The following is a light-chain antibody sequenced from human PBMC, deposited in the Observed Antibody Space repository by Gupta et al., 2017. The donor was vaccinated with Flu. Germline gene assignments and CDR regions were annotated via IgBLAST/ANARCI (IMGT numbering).Light chain of an antibody. CDR2: EVS. Sequence: QSALTQPASVCGSPGQSISISCTGTSSDVGGYDYVSWYQQHPGKAPKVMITEVSNRPSGVSNRFSGSKSGNTASLTISGLQAEDEADYYGSSYTSRTKVWVFGGGTKLTVL. CDR1: SSDVGGYDY. J-gene: IGLJ3*02. CDR3: SSYTSRTKVWV. V-gene: IGLV2-14*01.